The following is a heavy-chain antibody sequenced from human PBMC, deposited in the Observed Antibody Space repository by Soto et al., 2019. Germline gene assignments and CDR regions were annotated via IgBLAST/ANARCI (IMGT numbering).Heavy chain of an antibody. Sequence: SETLSLTCGVSGGSLSGATYSWNWIRQPPGKGLEWIGYISPSGTTYYNPSLKSRVTISIDVSKNQFSLSLRSLTAADTAVYYCARSREFDYWSQGTLVTVSS. CDR3: ARSREFDY. J-gene: IGHJ4*02. CDR2: ISPSGTT. CDR1: GGSLSGATYS. V-gene: IGHV4-30-2*01.